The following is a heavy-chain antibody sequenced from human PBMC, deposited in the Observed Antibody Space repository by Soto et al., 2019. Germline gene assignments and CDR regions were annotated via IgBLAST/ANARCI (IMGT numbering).Heavy chain of an antibody. V-gene: IGHV4-59*11. Sequence: SETLSLTCTVSGCSINNHYWSWIRQPPRQGLEWIGYIYYSGSTNYNPSLKSRVTMSVDTSKNQFSLKLSSLTAADTAIYYCARANWFFDYWGQGTLVTVSS. CDR1: GCSINNHY. J-gene: IGHJ4*02. D-gene: IGHD7-27*01. CDR2: IYYSGST. CDR3: ARANWFFDY.